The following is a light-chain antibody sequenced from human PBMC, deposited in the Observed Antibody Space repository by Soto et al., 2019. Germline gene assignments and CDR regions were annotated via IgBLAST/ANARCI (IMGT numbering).Light chain of an antibody. V-gene: IGKV1-39*01. CDR2: AAS. CDR3: QQGYSNPWT. J-gene: IGKJ1*01. Sequence: DIQMTQSPSSLSASVGDRVTITCRASQSVNTYLHWYQRKAGQAPKLLIYAASNLQSGVPSRFSGRGSGTDFTLTVESLQPEDFATYYCQQGYSNPWTFXQGTKVDIK. CDR1: QSVNTY.